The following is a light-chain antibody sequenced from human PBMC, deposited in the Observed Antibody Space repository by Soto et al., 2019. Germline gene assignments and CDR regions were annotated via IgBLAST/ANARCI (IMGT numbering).Light chain of an antibody. V-gene: IGKV3-20*01. Sequence: EIVLTQSPGTLSLSPGEGATLSWRASQSVSSDFLAWYQQKPGQAPRLLIYAASSRASGIPDRFSGSGSETDFTLTISRLEPEDFAVYYCLKYGRSPGWTFGQGTKVDIK. CDR2: AAS. CDR1: QSVSSDF. CDR3: LKYGRSPGWT. J-gene: IGKJ1*01.